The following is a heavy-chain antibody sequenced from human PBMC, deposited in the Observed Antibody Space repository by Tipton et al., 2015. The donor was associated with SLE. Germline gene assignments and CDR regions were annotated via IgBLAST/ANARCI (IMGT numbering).Heavy chain of an antibody. CDR1: GFTFSSYW. J-gene: IGHJ6*02. Sequence: GSLRLSCAASGFTFSSYWMHWVRQAPGKGLVWVSRINSDGSSTSYADSVKGRFTISRDNAKNTLYLQMNSLRAEDTAVYYCAREKNYDILTGYYNVLGMDVWGQGTTVTVSS. CDR2: INSDGSST. D-gene: IGHD3-9*01. V-gene: IGHV3-74*01. CDR3: AREKNYDILTGYYNVLGMDV.